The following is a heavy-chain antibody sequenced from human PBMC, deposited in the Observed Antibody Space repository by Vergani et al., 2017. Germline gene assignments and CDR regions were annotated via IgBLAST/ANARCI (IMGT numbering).Heavy chain of an antibody. CDR2: IYHSGST. V-gene: IGHV4-4*02. CDR1: GGSISSSNW. D-gene: IGHD3-10*01. CDR3: AGGPDYYGSGSYYKFDY. J-gene: IGHJ4*02. Sequence: QVQLQESGPGLVKPSGTLSLTCAVSGGSISSSNWWSWVRQPPGKGLEWIGEIYHSGSTNYNPSLKSRVTISVDKSKNQFSLRLSSVTAADTAVYYCAGGPDYYGSGSYYKFDYWGQGTLVTVSS.